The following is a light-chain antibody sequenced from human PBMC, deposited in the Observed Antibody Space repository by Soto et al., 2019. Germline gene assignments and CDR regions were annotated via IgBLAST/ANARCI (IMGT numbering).Light chain of an antibody. V-gene: IGKV1-39*01. Sequence: DLLLTQSPSSVSSFVADTVIITCRASQRISGAYVNWFQQQPGKAPKLLIYGASRLQPGVPSRFSGAGSGTEFALTISRLQPEDLGTYFCQQSDTTPLTFGGGTRVDI. CDR2: GAS. CDR1: QRISGAY. CDR3: QQSDTTPLT. J-gene: IGKJ4*01.